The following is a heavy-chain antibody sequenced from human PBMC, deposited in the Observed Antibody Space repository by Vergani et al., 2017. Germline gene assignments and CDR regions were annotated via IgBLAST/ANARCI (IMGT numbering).Heavy chain of an antibody. D-gene: IGHD3-10*01. Sequence: QVQLVQSGAEVKKPGSSVKVSCKASGGTFSSYAISWVRQAPGQGLEWMGGIIPIFGTANYAQKFQGRVTITADESTGTAYMELSSLRSEDTAVDYCASTRYGAGPIPDYYYMDVWGKGTTVTVSS. CDR2: IIPIFGTA. CDR1: GGTFSSYA. V-gene: IGHV1-69*13. CDR3: ASTRYGAGPIPDYYYMDV. J-gene: IGHJ6*03.